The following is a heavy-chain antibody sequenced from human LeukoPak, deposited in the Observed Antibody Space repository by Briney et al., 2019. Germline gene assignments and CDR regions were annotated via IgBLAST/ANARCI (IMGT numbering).Heavy chain of an antibody. CDR2: IYYSGST. CDR3: ARGAGWYNY. CDR1: GGSISPFY. Sequence: SETLSLTCIVSGGSISPFYRSWLRQPPGKALEWIGYIYYSGSTNYNPSLKSRVTISVDTSKNQFSLKLASVTAADTAIYYCARGAGWYNYWGQGTLVTVSS. J-gene: IGHJ4*02. V-gene: IGHV4-59*01. D-gene: IGHD6-19*01.